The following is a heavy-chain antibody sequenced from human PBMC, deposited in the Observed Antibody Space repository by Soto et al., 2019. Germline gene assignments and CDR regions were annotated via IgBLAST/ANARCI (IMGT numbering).Heavy chain of an antibody. CDR1: GYPFTGYY. Sequence: GASLKVSCKSSGYPFTGYYIHWVRQAPGQGLEWMGWINPNSGGTNYAQKFQGWVTMTRDTSISTAYMELSRLRSDDTAVYYCARGGAVAARFCYYYYIGVWGKGTTFTVSS. CDR2: INPNSGGT. V-gene: IGHV1-2*04. J-gene: IGHJ6*03. D-gene: IGHD6-19*01. CDR3: ARGGAVAARFCYYYYIGV.